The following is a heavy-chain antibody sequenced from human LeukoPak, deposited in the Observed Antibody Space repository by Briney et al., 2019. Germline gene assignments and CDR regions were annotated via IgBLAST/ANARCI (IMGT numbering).Heavy chain of an antibody. Sequence: SETLSLTCTVSGVSISIYYWSWIRQPPGKGLEWIGYIYYSGSTNCNPSLKSRVTISVDTSKNQFSLKLSSVTAADTAVYYCARTAVATTFDYWGQGTLVTVSS. CDR1: GVSISIYY. V-gene: IGHV4-59*01. CDR3: ARTAVATTFDY. CDR2: IYYSGST. J-gene: IGHJ4*02. D-gene: IGHD5-12*01.